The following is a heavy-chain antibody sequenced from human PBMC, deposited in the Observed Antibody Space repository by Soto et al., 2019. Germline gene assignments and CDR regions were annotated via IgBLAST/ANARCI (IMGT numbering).Heavy chain of an antibody. CDR3: ARDTNVALTYSYSGMDV. V-gene: IGHV1-46*01. J-gene: IGHJ6*02. Sequence: QVQLVQSGAEVKKPGASVKVSCKASGYTFTTYYIHWVRQAPGQGLERMGIINPDTGSASYAQKGRGRVTVTRDTATSPAYMELSRLRSEDTAVYYCARDTNVALTYSYSGMDVWCQGTTVTVSS. CDR2: INPDTGSA. D-gene: IGHD1-1*01. CDR1: GYTFTTYY.